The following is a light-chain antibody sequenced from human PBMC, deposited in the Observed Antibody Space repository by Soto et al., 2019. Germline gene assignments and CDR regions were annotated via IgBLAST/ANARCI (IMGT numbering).Light chain of an antibody. V-gene: IGLV2-14*01. CDR3: SSYTSSSTIWV. Sequence: QSALTQPASVSGSPGQSITISCTGTSSDVGGYNYVSWYQQHPGKAPKLMIYEVSNRPSGVSNRFSGSKSGNTASLTISGLQAADEADYYCSSYTSSSTIWVFGGGTKVTVL. J-gene: IGLJ3*02. CDR1: SSDVGGYNY. CDR2: EVS.